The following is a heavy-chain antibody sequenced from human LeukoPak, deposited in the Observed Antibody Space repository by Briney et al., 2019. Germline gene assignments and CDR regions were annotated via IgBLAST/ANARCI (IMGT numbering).Heavy chain of an antibody. Sequence: PGRSLRLSCAASGFHFSNYGMHWVRQAPGRGLEWVAVISADGIDKYYADSVKGRFTISRDSSKNTLYLQMSSLRAEDTAVYYCAKDKGREGDYWGQGNLVTVSS. J-gene: IGHJ4*02. V-gene: IGHV3-30*18. CDR3: AKDKGREGDY. CDR1: GFHFSNYG. CDR2: ISADGIDK.